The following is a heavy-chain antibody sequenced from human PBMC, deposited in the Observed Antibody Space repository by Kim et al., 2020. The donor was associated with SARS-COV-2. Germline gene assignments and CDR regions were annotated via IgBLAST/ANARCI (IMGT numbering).Heavy chain of an antibody. V-gene: IGHV5-10-1*01. CDR1: GYSFTSYW. CDR3: ARHSAIEDWFDP. Sequence: GASLQISCKGSGYSFTSYWISWVRQMPGKGLEWMGRIDPSDSYTNYSPSFQGHVTISADKSISTAYLQWSSLKASDTAMYYCARHSAIEDWFDPWGQGTLVTVSS. J-gene: IGHJ5*02. D-gene: IGHD2-21*01. CDR2: IDPSDSYT.